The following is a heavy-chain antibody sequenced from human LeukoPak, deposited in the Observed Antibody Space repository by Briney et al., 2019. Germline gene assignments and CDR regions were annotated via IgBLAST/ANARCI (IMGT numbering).Heavy chain of an antibody. J-gene: IGHJ3*02. V-gene: IGHV5-51*01. D-gene: IGHD3-9*01. CDR2: IYPGDSDT. CDR1: GYSFTSYW. Sequence: GESLKISCKGSGYSFTSYWIGWVRQMPGKGLEWMGIIYPGDSDTRYSPSFQGQVTISADKSISTAYLQWSSLKASDTAMYYCARPLQCPHNYDILTGYYSCDAFDIWGQGTMVTVSS. CDR3: ARPLQCPHNYDILTGYYSCDAFDI.